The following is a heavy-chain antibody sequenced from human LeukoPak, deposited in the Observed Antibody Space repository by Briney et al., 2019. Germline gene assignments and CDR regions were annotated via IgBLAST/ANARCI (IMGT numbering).Heavy chain of an antibody. D-gene: IGHD3-22*01. CDR1: GGSISSYY. Sequence: PSETLSLTCTVSGGSISSYYWSWIRQPPGKGLEWIGYIYYSGSTNYNPSLKSRVTISVDTSKNQFSLKLSSVTAADTAVYYCARIPITMIVVVTLPEADYWGQGTLVTVSS. CDR3: ARIPITMIVVVTLPEADY. CDR2: IYYSGST. V-gene: IGHV4-59*01. J-gene: IGHJ4*02.